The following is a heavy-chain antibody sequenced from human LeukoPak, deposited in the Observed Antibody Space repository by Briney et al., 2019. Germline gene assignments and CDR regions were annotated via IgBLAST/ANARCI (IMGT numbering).Heavy chain of an antibody. D-gene: IGHD2-21*01. CDR1: GFTFSSYA. CDR2: IGGSGGNT. J-gene: IGHJ4*02. Sequence: PGGSLRLSCAASGFTFSSYAMSWVRQAPGKGLEWVSGIGGSGGNTYYADSVKGRFTISRDNSKNTLYLQMNGLRVEDTAVYYCAKTLIVVVNSYFDYWGQGTLVTVSS. V-gene: IGHV3-23*01. CDR3: AKTLIVVVNSYFDY.